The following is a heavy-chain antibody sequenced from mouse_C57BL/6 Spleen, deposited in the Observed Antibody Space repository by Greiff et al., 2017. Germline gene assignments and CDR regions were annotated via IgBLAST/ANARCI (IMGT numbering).Heavy chain of an antibody. CDR1: GYTFTNYW. V-gene: IGHV1-63*01. J-gene: IGHJ4*01. CDR3: ARSYSNYGRAYAMDY. D-gene: IGHD2-5*01. Sequence: QVQLKESGAELVRPGTSVKMSCKASGYTFTNYWIGWAKQRPGHGLEWIGDIYPGGGYTNYNEKFKGKATLTADKSSSTAYMQFSSLTSEDSAIYYCARSYSNYGRAYAMDYWGQGTSVTVSS. CDR2: IYPGGGYT.